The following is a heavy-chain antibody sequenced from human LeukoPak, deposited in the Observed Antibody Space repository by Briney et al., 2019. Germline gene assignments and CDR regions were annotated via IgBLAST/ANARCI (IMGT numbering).Heavy chain of an antibody. CDR1: GFTFSSYW. CDR3: ARDRDILGGWLGLHFDY. Sequence: GGSLRLSCAASGFTFSSYWMHWVRQAPGKGLVWVSRIDSDGISATYADSVKGRFTISRDNAKNTLYLQMNSLRAEDTAVYYCARDRDILGGWLGLHFDYWGRGTLVTVSS. D-gene: IGHD5-12*01. J-gene: IGHJ4*02. CDR2: IDSDGISA. V-gene: IGHV3-74*01.